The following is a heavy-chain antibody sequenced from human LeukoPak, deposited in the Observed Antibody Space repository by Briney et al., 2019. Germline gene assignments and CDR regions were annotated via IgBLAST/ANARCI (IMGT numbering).Heavy chain of an antibody. CDR2: VYSGGLT. CDR3: AKQTL. V-gene: IGHV3-66*01. J-gene: IGHJ2*01. CDR1: GFTVSDNY. Sequence: GGSLRLSCAASGFTVSDNYMSWVRQAPGKGLEWVSTVYSGGLTYYADPVKGRFTISRDNTKNTLYLQMSSLRAEDTAVYYCAKQTLWGRGTLVTVSS. D-gene: IGHD6-13*01.